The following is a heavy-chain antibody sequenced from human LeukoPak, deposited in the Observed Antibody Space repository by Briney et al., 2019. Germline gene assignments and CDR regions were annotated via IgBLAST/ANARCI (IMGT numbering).Heavy chain of an antibody. Sequence: PSETPSLTCTVSGGSISNFYWNWIRQPAGEGLEWIGRIYSSGNTHYNPSLKSRVSMSVDTSKNQFSLKLSSAAAADTAVYYCAGGTYYYFDFWGQGALVTVSS. CDR1: GGSISNFY. D-gene: IGHD2-15*01. J-gene: IGHJ4*02. CDR3: AGGTYYYFDF. V-gene: IGHV4-4*07. CDR2: IYSSGNT.